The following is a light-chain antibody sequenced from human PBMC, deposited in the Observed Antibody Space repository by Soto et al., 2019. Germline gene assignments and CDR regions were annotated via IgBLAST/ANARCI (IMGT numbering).Light chain of an antibody. Sequence: DIQMTQSPSTLSASVGDRVTITCRASQSVTTWLAWYQQKPGKDPKLLIYKASNLESGLPSRFTGSGSGTEFALTISSLQSDDFATYYCQQYSTYPITFGQGTRLEIK. CDR2: KAS. CDR3: QQYSTYPIT. V-gene: IGKV1-5*03. CDR1: QSVTTW. J-gene: IGKJ5*01.